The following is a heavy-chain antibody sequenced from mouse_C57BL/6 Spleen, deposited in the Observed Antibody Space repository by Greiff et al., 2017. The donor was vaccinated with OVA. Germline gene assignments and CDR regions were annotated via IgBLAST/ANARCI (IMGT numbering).Heavy chain of an antibody. Sequence: EVQLQQSGPVLVKPGASVKMSCKASGYTFTDYYMNWVKQSHGKSLEWIGDINPYNGGTSYNQKFKGKATLTVDKSSSTAYMELNSLTSEDSAVYYCARERVSRDDYDAGYYFDYWGKGTTLTVSS. CDR3: ARERVSRDDYDAGYYFDY. CDR1: GYTFTDYY. D-gene: IGHD2-4*01. CDR2: INPYNGGT. J-gene: IGHJ2*01. V-gene: IGHV1-19*01.